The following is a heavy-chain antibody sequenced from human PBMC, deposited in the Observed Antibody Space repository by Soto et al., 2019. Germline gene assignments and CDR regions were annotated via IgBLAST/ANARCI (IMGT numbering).Heavy chain of an antibody. Sequence: PGGSLRLSCAASGFTFSSYAMSWVRQAPGKGLEWVSAISGSGGSTYYADSVKGRFTISRDNSKNTLYLQMNSLRAEDTTVYYCAKKYSSSLAFDYWGQGTLVTVSS. J-gene: IGHJ4*02. CDR3: AKKYSSSLAFDY. CDR2: ISGSGGST. CDR1: GFTFSSYA. V-gene: IGHV3-23*01. D-gene: IGHD6-6*01.